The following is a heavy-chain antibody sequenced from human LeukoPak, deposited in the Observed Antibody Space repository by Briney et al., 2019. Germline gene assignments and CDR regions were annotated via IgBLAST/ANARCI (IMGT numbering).Heavy chain of an antibody. Sequence: GGSLRLSCAASGFTFSDYYMSWIRQAPGKGLEWVSYISSSGSTIYYADSVKGRFTISRDNAKNSLYLQMNSLRAEDTAVYYCARAAYDFWSGYDGYYYYMDVWAKGTTVTVSS. J-gene: IGHJ6*03. D-gene: IGHD3-3*01. CDR3: ARAAYDFWSGYDGYYYYMDV. V-gene: IGHV3-11*04. CDR2: ISSSGSTI. CDR1: GFTFSDYY.